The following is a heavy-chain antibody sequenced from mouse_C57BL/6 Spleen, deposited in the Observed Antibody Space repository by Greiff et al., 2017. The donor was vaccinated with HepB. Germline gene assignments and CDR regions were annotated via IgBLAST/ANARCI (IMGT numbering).Heavy chain of an antibody. J-gene: IGHJ1*03. Sequence: EVKLVESGGGLVKPGGSLKLSCAASGFTFSSYAMSWVRQTPEKRLEWVATISDGGSYTYYPDNVKGRFTISRDNAKNNLYLQMSQLKSEDTDMYYCARENYGSSYGYFDVWGTGTTVTVSS. CDR3: ARENYGSSYGYFDV. D-gene: IGHD1-1*01. CDR1: GFTFSSYA. V-gene: IGHV5-4*01. CDR2: ISDGGSYT.